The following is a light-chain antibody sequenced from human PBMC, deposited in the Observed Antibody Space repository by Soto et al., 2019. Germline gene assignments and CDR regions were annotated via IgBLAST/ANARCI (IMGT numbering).Light chain of an antibody. V-gene: IGLV2-14*01. CDR3: NSYTTISNRV. CDR1: SSDIGAYNY. J-gene: IGLJ1*01. Sequence: SALTQPASVSGSPGQSITISCTETSSDIGAYNYVSWYQQHPGKAPKLLIYEVTNRPSGVSDRFSGSKSGNTASLTISGLQAEDEANYCCNSYTTISNRVFGTGTKVTV. CDR2: EVT.